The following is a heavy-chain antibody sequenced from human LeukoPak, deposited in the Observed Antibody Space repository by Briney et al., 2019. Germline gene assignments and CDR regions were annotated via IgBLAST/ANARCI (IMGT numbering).Heavy chain of an antibody. CDR1: GGSISSYY. CDR3: ARGCSDDFWSGYSNWFDP. Sequence: SETLSLTCTVSGGSISSYYWSWIRQPAGKGLEWIGRIYTSGSTNYNPSLKSRVTISVDTSKNQFSLKLSSVTAADTAVYYCARGCSDDFWSGYSNWFDPWGQGTLVTVSS. J-gene: IGHJ5*02. V-gene: IGHV4-4*07. D-gene: IGHD3-3*01. CDR2: IYTSGST.